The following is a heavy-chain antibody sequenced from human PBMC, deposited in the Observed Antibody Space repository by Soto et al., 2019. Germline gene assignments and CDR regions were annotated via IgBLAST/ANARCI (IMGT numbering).Heavy chain of an antibody. J-gene: IGHJ4*02. CDR3: ASTGRIAVAGTLNMDY. V-gene: IGHV4-31*03. D-gene: IGHD6-19*01. Sequence: QVQLQEAGPGLVKPSQTLSLTCTVSGGSISSGGYYWSWIRQHPGKGLEWIGYIYYRGSTYYNPSLKIRVTISVDTSKKQFSLKLSSVTAADTAVYYCASTGRIAVAGTLNMDYWGQGTLVTVSA. CDR1: GGSISSGGYY. CDR2: IYYRGST.